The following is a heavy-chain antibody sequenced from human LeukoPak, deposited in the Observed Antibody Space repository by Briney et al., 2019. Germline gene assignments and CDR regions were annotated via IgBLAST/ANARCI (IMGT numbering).Heavy chain of an antibody. V-gene: IGHV1-18*01. CDR2: ISAYNGNT. D-gene: IGHD3-10*01. J-gene: IGHJ5*02. CDR3: ARGGITMVRSDGGWFDP. CDR1: GYTFTSYG. Sequence: ASVKVSCKASGYTFTSYGISWVRQAPGQGLEWMGWISAYNGNTNYAQKLQGRVTMTTDTSTSTAYMELRSLRSDDTAVYYCARGGITMVRSDGGWFDPWGQGTLVTVSS.